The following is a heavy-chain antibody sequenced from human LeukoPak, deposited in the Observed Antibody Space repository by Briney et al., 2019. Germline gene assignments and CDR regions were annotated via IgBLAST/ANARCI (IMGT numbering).Heavy chain of an antibody. V-gene: IGHV3-23*01. J-gene: IGHJ4*02. CDR1: GFIFSSYA. CDR2: IGVSDGGT. D-gene: IGHD1-26*01. Sequence: GGSLRLSCAASGFIFSSYAMTWVRQAPGKGLEWVSSIGVSDGGTYYADSVKGRFTISRDNSKNTVYLQMNSLRGEDTAIYYCTKDSGSYRYFDYWGQGTLVTVSS. CDR3: TKDSGSYRYFDY.